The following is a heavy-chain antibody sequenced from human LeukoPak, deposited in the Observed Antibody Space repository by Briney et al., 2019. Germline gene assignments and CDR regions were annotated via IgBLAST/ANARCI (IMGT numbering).Heavy chain of an antibody. CDR1: GGSISSYY. CDR2: VYYSGST. CDR3: ARGDYYYYMDV. Sequence: SETLSLTCTVSGGSISSYYWSWLRQPPGKGLEWIGYVYYSGSTNYNPSLKSRVTISVDTSKNQFSLKLSSVTAADTAVYYCARGDYYYYMDVWGKGTTVTVSS. V-gene: IGHV4-59*01. J-gene: IGHJ6*03.